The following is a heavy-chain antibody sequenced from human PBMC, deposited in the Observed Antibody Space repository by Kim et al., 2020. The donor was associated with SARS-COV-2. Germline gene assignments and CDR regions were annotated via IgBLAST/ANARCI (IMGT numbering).Heavy chain of an antibody. CDR3: ASFDDILTGYPEPDY. Sequence: GGSLRLSCAASGFTFSSYAMHWVRQAPGKGLEWVAVISYDGVNKYYADSVKGRFTISRDNSKNTLYLQISSLRAEDTAVYYCASFDDILTGYPEPDYWGQGTLVTVSS. D-gene: IGHD3-9*01. J-gene: IGHJ4*02. V-gene: IGHV3-30*04. CDR1: GFTFSSYA. CDR2: ISYDGVNK.